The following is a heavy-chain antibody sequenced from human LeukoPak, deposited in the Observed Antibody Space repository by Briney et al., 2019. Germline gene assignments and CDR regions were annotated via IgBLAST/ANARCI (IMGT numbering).Heavy chain of an antibody. CDR1: GFTFSGYA. V-gene: IGHV3-23*01. CDR3: AKTESVIAVAGPWFDP. J-gene: IGHJ5*02. Sequence: PGGSLRLSCAASGFTFSGYAMSWVRQAPGKGLEWVSAISGSGGSTYYADSVKGRFTISRDNSKNTLYLQMNSLRAEDTAVYYCAKTESVIAVAGPWFDPWGQGTLVTVSS. CDR2: ISGSGGST. D-gene: IGHD6-19*01.